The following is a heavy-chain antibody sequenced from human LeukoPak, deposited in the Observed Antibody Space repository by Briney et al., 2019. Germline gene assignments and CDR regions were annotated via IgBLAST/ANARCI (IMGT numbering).Heavy chain of an antibody. V-gene: IGHV4-34*01. Sequence: SETLSLTCAVYGGSFSGYYWSWIRQPPGKGLEWIGEINHSGSTNYNPSLKSRVTISVDTSKNQFPLKLSSVTAADTAVYYCARGDGYYYDYWGQGTLVTVSS. CDR3: ARGDGYYYDY. J-gene: IGHJ4*02. CDR2: INHSGST. CDR1: GGSFSGYY. D-gene: IGHD3-22*01.